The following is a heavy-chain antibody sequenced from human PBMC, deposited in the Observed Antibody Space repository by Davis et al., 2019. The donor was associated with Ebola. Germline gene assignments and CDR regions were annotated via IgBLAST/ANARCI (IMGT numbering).Heavy chain of an antibody. CDR1: GGSISSSSYY. J-gene: IGHJ6*02. Sequence: GSLRLSCTVSGGSISSSSYYWSWIRQPPGKGLEWIGEINHSGSTNYNPSLKSRVTISVDTSKNQFSLKLSSVTAADTAVYYCARKGIYYDFWSGYYKGDYYGMDVWGQGTTVTVSS. CDR2: INHSGST. D-gene: IGHD3-3*01. V-gene: IGHV4-39*07. CDR3: ARKGIYYDFWSGYYKGDYYGMDV.